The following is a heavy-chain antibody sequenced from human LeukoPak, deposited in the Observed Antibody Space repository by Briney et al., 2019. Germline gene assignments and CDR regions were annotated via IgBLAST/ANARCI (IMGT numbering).Heavy chain of an antibody. CDR2: IKQDGSEK. Sequence: PGGSLRLSGLASGFPFTNYWMSWVRQTPGKGLEWVANIKQDGSEKYYVDSVKGRFTISRDNAKNSLHLQMSSLRAEDTAVYYCARDIEYSSDVDYWGQGTLVTVSS. D-gene: IGHD5-12*01. CDR3: ARDIEYSSDVDY. V-gene: IGHV3-7*04. J-gene: IGHJ4*02. CDR1: GFPFTNYW.